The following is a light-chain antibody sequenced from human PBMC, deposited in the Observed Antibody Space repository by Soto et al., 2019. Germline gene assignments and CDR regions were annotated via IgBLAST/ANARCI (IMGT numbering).Light chain of an antibody. V-gene: IGKV1-9*01. Sequence: DVQMTQPPSSLSASLGGRVTITCRASQSIRNFLAWYQQSPGRAPKLLIYAASTLQDEVPSRFSGSGSGTEFTLTISSLQPEDFATYYSQLLNTFPITFGQGTRLEIK. J-gene: IGKJ5*01. CDR2: AAS. CDR3: QLLNTFPIT. CDR1: QSIRNF.